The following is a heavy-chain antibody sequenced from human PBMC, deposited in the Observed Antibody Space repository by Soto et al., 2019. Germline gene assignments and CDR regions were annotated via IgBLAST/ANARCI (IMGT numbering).Heavy chain of an antibody. V-gene: IGHV1-2*04. CDR1: GYTFTGYY. CDR3: AGGGLDVVRRGALPSVFWYFVL. CDR2: INPNSGGT. Sequence: GASVKVSCKASGYTFTGYYMHWVRQAPGQGLEWMGWINPNSGGTNYAQKFQGWVTMTRDTSISTAYMELSRLRSDDTAVYYCAGGGLDVVRRGALPSVFWYFVLGGRGTLVTVPS. D-gene: IGHD3-16*01. J-gene: IGHJ2*01.